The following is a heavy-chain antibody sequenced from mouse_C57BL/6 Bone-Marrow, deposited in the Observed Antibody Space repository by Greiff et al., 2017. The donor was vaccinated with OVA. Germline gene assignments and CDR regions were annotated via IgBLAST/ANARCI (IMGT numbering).Heavy chain of an antibody. V-gene: IGHV1-80*01. CDR3: ARRLRSYMDY. CDR2: IYPGDGDT. CDR1: GYAFRSYW. Sequence: VKLMESGAELVKPGASVKISCKASGYAFRSYWMNWVKQRPGKGLEWIGQIYPGDGDTNYNGKFKGKATLTADKSSSTAYMQRSSLTSEDSAVYFCARRLRSYMDYWGQGTSVTVSS. D-gene: IGHD1-1*01. J-gene: IGHJ4*01.